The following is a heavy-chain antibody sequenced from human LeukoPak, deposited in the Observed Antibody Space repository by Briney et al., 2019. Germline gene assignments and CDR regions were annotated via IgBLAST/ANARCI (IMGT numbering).Heavy chain of an antibody. Sequence: ASVKVSCKASGGTFSSYAISWVRQAPGQGLEWMGGIIPIFGTANYAQKFQGRVTITADESTSTAYMELSSLRSEDTAVYYCAREGGSYYVRDWFDPWGQGTLVTVSS. CDR3: AREGGSYYVRDWFDP. D-gene: IGHD1-26*01. CDR1: GGTFSSYA. CDR2: IIPIFGTA. J-gene: IGHJ5*02. V-gene: IGHV1-69*13.